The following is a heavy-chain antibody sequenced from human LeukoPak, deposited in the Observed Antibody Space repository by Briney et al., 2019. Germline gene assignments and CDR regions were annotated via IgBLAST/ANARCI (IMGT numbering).Heavy chain of an antibody. J-gene: IGHJ4*02. D-gene: IGHD3-22*01. Sequence: SETLSLTCNVSGGSISSGGYYWSWIRQHPGKGLEWIGYIYYSGSTYYNPSLKSRVTISVDTSKNQFSLKLSSVTAADTAVYYCARDSSGYFLVDFWGQGTLVTVSS. CDR2: IYYSGST. CDR1: GGSISSGGYY. V-gene: IGHV4-31*03. CDR3: ARDSSGYFLVDF.